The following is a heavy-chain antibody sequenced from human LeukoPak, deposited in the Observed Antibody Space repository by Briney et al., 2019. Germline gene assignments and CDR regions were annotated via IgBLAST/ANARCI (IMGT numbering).Heavy chain of an antibody. V-gene: IGHV3-30*18. J-gene: IGHJ4*02. CDR1: GFTFSSYG. CDR3: AKDRANTVAIDY. Sequence: PGRSLRLSCAASGFTFSSYGMHWVRQAPGKGLEWVAVISYDGSNKYYADSVKGRFTISRDNSKNTLYLQMNSLRAEDTAVYYCAKDRANTVAIDYWGQGTLVTVSS. D-gene: IGHD4-23*01. CDR2: ISYDGSNK.